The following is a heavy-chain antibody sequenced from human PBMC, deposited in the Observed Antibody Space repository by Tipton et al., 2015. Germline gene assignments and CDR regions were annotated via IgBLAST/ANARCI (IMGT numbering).Heavy chain of an antibody. CDR2: INSDGSST. Sequence: GSLRLSCAASGFTFSSYWMHWVRQAPGKGLVWVARINSDGSSTTYADSVKGRFTISRDNAKNTLYLQMHSLRAEDTAVYSYARGALNYDSSGYQRIVDYWGQGTLVTVSS. J-gene: IGHJ4*02. CDR1: GFTFSSYW. D-gene: IGHD3-22*01. CDR3: ARGALNYDSSGYQRIVDY. V-gene: IGHV3-74*01.